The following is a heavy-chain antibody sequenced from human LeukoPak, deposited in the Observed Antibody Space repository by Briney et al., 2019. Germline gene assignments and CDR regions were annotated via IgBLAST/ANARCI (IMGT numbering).Heavy chain of an antibody. Sequence: PGGSLRLSCAASGFTFSSYEMNWVRQAPGKGLEWVSYISSSGGTIYYAGSVKGRFTISRDNAKNSLYLQMNSLRAEDTAVYYCARYYDFWSGYYRDWGQGTLVTVSS. CDR3: ARYYDFWSGYYRD. J-gene: IGHJ4*02. V-gene: IGHV3-48*03. CDR2: ISSSGGTI. D-gene: IGHD3-3*01. CDR1: GFTFSSYE.